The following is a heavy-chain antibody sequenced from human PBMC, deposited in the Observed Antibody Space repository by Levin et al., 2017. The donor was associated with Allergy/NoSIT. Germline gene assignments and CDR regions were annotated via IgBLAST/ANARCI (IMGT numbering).Heavy chain of an antibody. CDR3: ARYYCARDLGQYFDL. CDR1: GGSISGYY. Sequence: SCTVSGGSISGYYWSWIRQAPGKGLEWIGYIHYSGRTHSNPSLMSRVTISVDTSKNQFSLDLTSVTAADTAVYYCARYYCARDLGQYFDLWGRGTLVAVSS. J-gene: IGHJ2*01. V-gene: IGHV4-59*01. CDR2: IHYSGRT. D-gene: IGHD2/OR15-2a*01.